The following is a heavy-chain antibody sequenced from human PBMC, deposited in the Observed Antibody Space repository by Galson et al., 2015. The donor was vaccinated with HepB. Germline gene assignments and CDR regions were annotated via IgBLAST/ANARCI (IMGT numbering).Heavy chain of an antibody. J-gene: IGHJ4*02. CDR1: GFTFSSFT. CDR2: ISSTSSTI. V-gene: IGHV3-48*01. D-gene: IGHD3-3*01. CDR3: ASRLLEWFGSPLN. Sequence: SLRLSCAASGFTFSSFTMNWVRQAPGKGLEWVSNISSTSSTIYYADSVKGRFTISRDNSKNSLYLQMNSQRADDTAVYYCASRLLEWFGSPLNWGQGALVTVSP.